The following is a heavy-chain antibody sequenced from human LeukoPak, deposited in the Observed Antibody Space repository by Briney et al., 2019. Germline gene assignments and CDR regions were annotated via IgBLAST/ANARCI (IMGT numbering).Heavy chain of an antibody. D-gene: IGHD1-26*01. V-gene: IGHV4-39*01. CDR2: VYYSGST. CDR1: GGSVSSRSYY. Sequence: PSETLSHTCTVSGGSVSSRSYYWGWIRQPPGKGLEWIGSVYYSGSTYYNPSLKSRVTISVDTAKNQFSLKLNSVTAADTAVYYCARPLEWADLGAFDIWGQGTMVTVSS. J-gene: IGHJ3*02. CDR3: ARPLEWADLGAFDI.